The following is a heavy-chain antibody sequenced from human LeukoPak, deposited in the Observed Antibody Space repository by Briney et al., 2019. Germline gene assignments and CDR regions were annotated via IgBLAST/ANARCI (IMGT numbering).Heavy chain of an antibody. CDR3: ATYGSGSYEFDYSFDY. J-gene: IGHJ4*02. D-gene: IGHD3-10*01. V-gene: IGHV1-69*01. CDR1: GGTFSSYA. CDR2: IIPIFDTA. Sequence: ASVKVSCKASGGTFSSYAISWVRQAPGQGLEWMGGIIPIFDTANYAQKFQGRVTITADESTSTAYMELSSLRSEDTAVYYCATYGSGSYEFDYSFDYWGQGTLVTVSS.